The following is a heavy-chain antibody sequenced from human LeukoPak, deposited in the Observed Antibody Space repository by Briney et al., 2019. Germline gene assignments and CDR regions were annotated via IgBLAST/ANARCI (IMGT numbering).Heavy chain of an antibody. D-gene: IGHD3-3*01. V-gene: IGHV3-23*01. CDR1: KFTFSSYA. CDR3: VKDRYDFWSTYSSNPFDY. J-gene: IGHJ4*02. Sequence: PGGSLRLSCAASKFTFSSYAMNWVRQASGKGLEWVSGISGSGGSTYYADSVKGRFTISRDNSKNTLYLQMNSLRAEDTAVYYCVKDRYDFWSTYSSNPFDYWGQGTLVTVSS. CDR2: ISGSGGST.